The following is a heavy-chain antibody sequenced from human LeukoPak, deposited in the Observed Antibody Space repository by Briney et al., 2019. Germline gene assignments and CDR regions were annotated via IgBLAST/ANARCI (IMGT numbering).Heavy chain of an antibody. CDR2: ISGRCDNT. V-gene: IGHV3-23*01. D-gene: IGHD3-9*01. CDR1: GFIFSHYS. J-gene: IGHJ4*02. Sequence: PGPSLRLSCAASGFIFSHYSMYWVRQAPGKGLEWVSAISGRCDNTYYADSVKGRFTLSRDRSKNTLYLQMNSLRADDTAVYYCAKGGDFDVVTGYYVSDFWGQGTLVTVSS. CDR3: AKGGDFDVVTGYYVSDF.